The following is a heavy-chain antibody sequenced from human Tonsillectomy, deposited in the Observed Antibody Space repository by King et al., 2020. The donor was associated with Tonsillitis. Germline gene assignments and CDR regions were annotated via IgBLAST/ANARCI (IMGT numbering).Heavy chain of an antibody. V-gene: IGHV3-33*05. CDR2: ISYDGSNK. Sequence: QVQLVESGGGVVQPGRSLRLSCAASGFTFSNYDMHWVRQAPGKGLEWVAVISYDGSNKYYAESVKGRFTISRDNSKNTLFLQMNSLRVEDTAVYYCTRGDDCSGGSCHYYGMDVWGQGPTVTVSS. CDR1: GFTFSNYD. D-gene: IGHD2-15*01. J-gene: IGHJ6*02. CDR3: TRGDDCSGGSCHYYGMDV.